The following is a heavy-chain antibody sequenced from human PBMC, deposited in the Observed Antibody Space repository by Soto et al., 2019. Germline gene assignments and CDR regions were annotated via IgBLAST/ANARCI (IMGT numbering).Heavy chain of an antibody. CDR3: ARQWFGAVIDY. J-gene: IGHJ4*02. CDR1: GGSTSSYT. V-gene: IGHV4-59*01. Sequence: PSETLSLTCAVPGGSTSSYTWSWIRQPTGKGLEWIGYIYYSGSTNYNPSLKSRVTISVDTSKNQFSLKLSSVTAADTAVYYCARQWFGAVIDYWGQGTLVTVSS. D-gene: IGHD3-10*01. CDR2: IYYSGST.